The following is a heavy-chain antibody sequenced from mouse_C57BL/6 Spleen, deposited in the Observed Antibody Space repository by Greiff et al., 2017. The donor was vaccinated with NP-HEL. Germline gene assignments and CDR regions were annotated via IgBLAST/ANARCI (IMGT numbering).Heavy chain of an antibody. Sequence: ESGPGLVKPSQSLSLTCSVTGYSITSGYYWNWIRQFPGNKLEWMGYISYDGSNNYNPSLKNRISITRDTSKHQFFLKLNSVTTEDTATYYCAREWGFTTVEEDWYFDVWGTGTTVTVSS. CDR3: AREWGFTTVEEDWYFDV. CDR1: GYSITSGYY. V-gene: IGHV3-6*01. CDR2: ISYDGSN. J-gene: IGHJ1*03. D-gene: IGHD1-1*01.